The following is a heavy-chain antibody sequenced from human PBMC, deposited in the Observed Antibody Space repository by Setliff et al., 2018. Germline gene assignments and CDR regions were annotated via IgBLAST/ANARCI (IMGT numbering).Heavy chain of an antibody. CDR1: GGSIRSGAYY. Sequence: LSLTCTVSGGSIRSGAYYWNWIRQHPGKGLEWIGYIYYSGSTYYNPSLKSRITISVDTSKNQFSLKLSSVTAADTAVYYCARDRHYYYMDVWGKGTTVT. V-gene: IGHV4-31*03. CDR2: IYYSGST. CDR3: ARDRHYYYMDV. J-gene: IGHJ6*03.